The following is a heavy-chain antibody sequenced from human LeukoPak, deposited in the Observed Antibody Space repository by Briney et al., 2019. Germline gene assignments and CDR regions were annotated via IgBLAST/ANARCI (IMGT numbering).Heavy chain of an antibody. CDR2: IYTSGST. CDR1: GGSISSGSYY. V-gene: IGHV4-61*02. CDR3: ARDRGYYGSGSYGLDY. J-gene: IGHJ4*02. Sequence: PSQTLSLTCTVSGGSISSGSYYWSWIRQPAGKGLEWIGRIYTSGSTNYNPSLKSRVTISVDTSKNQFSLKLSSVTAADTAVYYCARDRGYYGSGSYGLDYWGRGTLVTVSS. D-gene: IGHD3-10*01.